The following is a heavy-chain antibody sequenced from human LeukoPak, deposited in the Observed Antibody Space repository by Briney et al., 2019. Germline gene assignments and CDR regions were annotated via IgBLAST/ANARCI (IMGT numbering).Heavy chain of an antibody. CDR3: ARDMNRLQQWLSSGY. V-gene: IGHV3-7*03. J-gene: IGHJ4*02. CDR1: GFTFSSYW. CDR2: IKQDGSEK. Sequence: PGGSLRLSCAASGFTFSSYWMSWVRQAPGKGLEWVANIKQDGSEKYYVDSVKGRFTISRDNAKNSIFLEMNGLTGEDTAFYYCARDMNRLQQWLSSGYWGQGTLVTVSS. D-gene: IGHD5-18*01.